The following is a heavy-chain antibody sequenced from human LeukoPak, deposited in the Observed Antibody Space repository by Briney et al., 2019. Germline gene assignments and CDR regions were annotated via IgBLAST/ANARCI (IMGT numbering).Heavy chain of an antibody. J-gene: IGHJ3*02. CDR2: IHSSGAT. Sequence: PGGSLRLSCAASGFTGSNNYVSWVRQAPGMGLEWVSAIHSSGATCYADSVKGRFTISRDTSKNTLYLQISSLRAEDTAVYYCARMGTTVTTTWAFDIWGQGTMVTVSS. D-gene: IGHD4-17*01. V-gene: IGHV3-53*01. CDR1: GFTGSNNY. CDR3: ARMGTTVTTTWAFDI.